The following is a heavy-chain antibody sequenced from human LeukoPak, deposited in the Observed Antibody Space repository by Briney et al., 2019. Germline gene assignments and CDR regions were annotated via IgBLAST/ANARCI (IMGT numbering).Heavy chain of an antibody. CDR2: ISAYNGNT. D-gene: IGHD3-9*01. V-gene: IGHV1-18*01. J-gene: IGHJ4*02. Sequence: ASVKVSCKASGYTFTSYGISWVRQAPGQGLEWMGWISAYNGNTNYAQKLQGRVTMTTDTSTSTVYMELRSLRSEDTAVYYCATDDPRDFDWLPLDSWGQGTLVTVSS. CDR3: ATDDPRDFDWLPLDS. CDR1: GYTFTSYG.